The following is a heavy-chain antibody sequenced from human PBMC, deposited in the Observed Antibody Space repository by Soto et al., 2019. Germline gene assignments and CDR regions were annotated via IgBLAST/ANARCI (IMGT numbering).Heavy chain of an antibody. J-gene: IGHJ4*02. V-gene: IGHV4-34*01. CDR1: GGSFSGYY. CDR2: INHSGSA. D-gene: IGHD3-16*02. Sequence: PSETLSLTCAVYGGSFSGYYWSWIRHPPGKGLEWIGEINHSGSANYNPSLKRRVTISVDTSKNQFSLKLSSVPAGHTAVYFCASAGLTITLGGGIGDCGKVTLGTVSS. CDR3: ASAGLTITLGGGIGD.